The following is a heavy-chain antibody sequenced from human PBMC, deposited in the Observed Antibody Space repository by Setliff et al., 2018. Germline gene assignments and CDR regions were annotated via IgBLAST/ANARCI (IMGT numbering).Heavy chain of an antibody. CDR3: ARRGWGSSSGDCYSPKGCYYYYMDV. Sequence: GESLKISCKAAGYSFTKYWIGWVRQMPGRGLEWTGIIDPADSDTTYSPSFQGQVTISADKSIGTAYLQWSSLKASDTAIYYCARRGWGSSSGDCYSPKGCYYYYMDVWGKGTTVTVSS. V-gene: IGHV5-51*01. D-gene: IGHD2-21*02. CDR1: GYSFTKYW. J-gene: IGHJ6*03. CDR2: IDPADSDT.